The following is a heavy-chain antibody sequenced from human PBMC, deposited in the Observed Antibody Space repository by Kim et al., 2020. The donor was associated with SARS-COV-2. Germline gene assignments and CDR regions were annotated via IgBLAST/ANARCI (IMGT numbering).Heavy chain of an antibody. Sequence: ASVKVSCKASGYSFTGYYMFWVRQAPGQGLEWMGIINPSGGSTSYAQKFQGRVIMTRDTSTSTVYMELSSLRSEDTAVYYCARPRAAAGYKWFDPWGQGTPVTVSS. D-gene: IGHD6-13*01. CDR3: ARPRAAAGYKWFDP. CDR2: INPSGGST. J-gene: IGHJ5*02. CDR1: GYSFTGYY. V-gene: IGHV1-46*01.